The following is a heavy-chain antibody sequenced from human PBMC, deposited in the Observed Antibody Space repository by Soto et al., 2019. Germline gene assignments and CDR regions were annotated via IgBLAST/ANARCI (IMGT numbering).Heavy chain of an antibody. J-gene: IGHJ5*02. V-gene: IGHV5-51*01. Sequence: KMSCNASADSFRNYWTSLGRQMPGKCLEVIAIIYPGDSDTRYSLSMQGQVTISADTSINTVYLQWCSLKASDTAMYYCAGHPNDLWSGYFRRGWFEPWGQGTLVTVSS. CDR1: ADSFRNYW. D-gene: IGHD3-3*01. CDR2: IYPGDSDT. CDR3: AGHPNDLWSGYFRRGWFEP.